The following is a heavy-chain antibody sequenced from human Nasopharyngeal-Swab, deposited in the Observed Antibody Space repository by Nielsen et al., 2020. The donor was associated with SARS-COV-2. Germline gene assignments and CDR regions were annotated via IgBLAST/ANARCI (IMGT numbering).Heavy chain of an antibody. V-gene: IGHV3-21*01. CDR1: GFTFSSYS. Sequence: GESLKISCAASGFTFSSYSMNWVRQAPGKGLEWVSSISSSSSYINYADSVKGRFTISRDNAKNSLYLQMNSLRAEDTAVYYCARNPSPPYSSGWFDYWGQGTLVTVSS. CDR3: ARNPSPPYSSGWFDY. J-gene: IGHJ5*01. CDR2: ISSSSSYI. D-gene: IGHD6-19*01.